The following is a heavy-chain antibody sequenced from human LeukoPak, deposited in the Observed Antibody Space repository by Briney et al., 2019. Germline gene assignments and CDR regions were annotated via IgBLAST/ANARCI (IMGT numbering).Heavy chain of an antibody. D-gene: IGHD1-26*01. CDR2: INHRGNT. Sequence: PSETLSLTCAVYGGSFSGNFWSWVRQPPGRGLGGIGEINHRGNTNYNPSLKSRVTISVDTSKNQFSLKLSSVTAADTAVYYCARVPESVGINYFDSWGQGTQVTVSS. J-gene: IGHJ4*02. CDR1: GGSFSGNF. CDR3: ARVPESVGINYFDS. V-gene: IGHV4-34*01.